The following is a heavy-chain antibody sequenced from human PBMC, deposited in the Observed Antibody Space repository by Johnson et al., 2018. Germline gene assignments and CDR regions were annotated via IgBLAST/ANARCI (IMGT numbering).Heavy chain of an antibody. J-gene: IGHJ6*04. CDR1: GFTFSSSA. CDR2: ITGSGGRT. V-gene: IGHV3-23*04. D-gene: IGHD3-10*01. Sequence: VQLVESGGGLVQPGGSLRLSCAASGFTFSSSAMSWVRQAPGKGLECVAGITGSGGRTFYTDSVKGRFTISRDNSKNRLYLQMNSRRGEDTAVYFCAKGFEGPDVWGKGTTVTVSS. CDR3: AKGFEGPDV.